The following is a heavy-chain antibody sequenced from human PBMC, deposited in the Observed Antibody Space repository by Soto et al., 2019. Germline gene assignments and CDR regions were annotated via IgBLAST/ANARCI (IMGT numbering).Heavy chain of an antibody. D-gene: IGHD6-6*01. Sequence: SVKVSCTTSGGTFSSYAISWVRQAPGQGLEWMGGIVPIVDTATYAQKFQGRVTITADESTSTAYMELSSLRSEDTAVYYCARDGIAARPIAWFDPWGQGTLVTVSS. CDR3: ARDGIAARPIAWFDP. J-gene: IGHJ5*02. CDR1: GGTFSSYA. V-gene: IGHV1-69*13. CDR2: IVPIVDTA.